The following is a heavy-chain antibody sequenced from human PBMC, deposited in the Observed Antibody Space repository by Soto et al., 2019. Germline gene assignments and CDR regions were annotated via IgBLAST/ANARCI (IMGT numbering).Heavy chain of an antibody. J-gene: IGHJ3*02. V-gene: IGHV4-39*01. CDR3: ARTARYDYVWGSYRHDAFDI. CDR2: IYYSGTT. Sequence: SETLSLTCTVSGGSISSSGYFWGWIRQPPGKGLEWIGTIYYSGTTYYNPSLKSRVTISVDTSKNQFSLKLSSVTAADTAAYYCARTARYDYVWGSYRHDAFDIWGQGTMVTVSS. D-gene: IGHD3-16*02. CDR1: GGSISSSGYF.